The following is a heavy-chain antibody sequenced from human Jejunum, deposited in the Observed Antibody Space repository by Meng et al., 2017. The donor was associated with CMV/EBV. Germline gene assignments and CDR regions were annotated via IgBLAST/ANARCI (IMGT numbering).Heavy chain of an antibody. J-gene: IGHJ4*02. Sequence: CTVSGGSISPYYWSWLRQPPGKGLEWIGYIYSRGSTNYNPSLKSRLTISVDTSKNQFSLRLTPVTAADAAVYYCARGGYNRPLDYWGQGALVTVS. CDR1: GGSISPYY. V-gene: IGHV4-59*01. CDR2: IYSRGST. D-gene: IGHD6-25*01. CDR3: ARGGYNRPLDY.